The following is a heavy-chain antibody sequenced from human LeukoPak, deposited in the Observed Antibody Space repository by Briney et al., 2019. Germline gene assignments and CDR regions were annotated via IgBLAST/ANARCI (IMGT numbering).Heavy chain of an antibody. V-gene: IGHV3-30*02. CDR2: IRYDGSNK. D-gene: IGHD3-16*01. CDR3: AKDLGDAFYFDY. CDR1: GFTFSSYG. J-gene: IGHJ4*02. Sequence: PGGSLRLSCAASGFTFSSYGMHWVRQAPGKGLEWVAFIRYDGSNKYYADSVKGRFTISRDNSKNALYLQMNSLRAEDTAVYYCAKDLGDAFYFDYWGQGTLVTVSS.